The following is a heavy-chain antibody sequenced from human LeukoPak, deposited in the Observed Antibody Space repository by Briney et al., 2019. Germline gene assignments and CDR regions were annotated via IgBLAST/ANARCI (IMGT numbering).Heavy chain of an antibody. J-gene: IGHJ4*02. D-gene: IGHD3-3*01. CDR2: ISHSGST. V-gene: IGHV4-59*08. CDR3: ARRRGDDPYDFWSDRPFDY. Sequence: SETLSLTCIVSGGSVSSSYWSWIRQRPGKGLEWIGYISHSGSTNYNPSLKSRVTLSVDTSKNQFSLKLSSVTAADTAVYYCARRRGDDPYDFWSDRPFDYWGQGTLVTVSS. CDR1: GGSVSSSY.